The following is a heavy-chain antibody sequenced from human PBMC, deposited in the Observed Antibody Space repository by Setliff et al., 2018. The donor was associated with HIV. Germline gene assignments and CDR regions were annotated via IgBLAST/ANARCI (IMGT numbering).Heavy chain of an antibody. Sequence: QPGGSLRLSCVASGFTFSNYWMHWVRQAPGKGLVWVSRINTDGSSISHADSVKGRFTISRDNAKNTLFLQMNSLRAEDTAVYYCASSNVVVVTASVSDAFDIWGQGTMVTVSS. V-gene: IGHV3-74*01. D-gene: IGHD2-21*02. J-gene: IGHJ3*02. CDR1: GFTFSNYW. CDR3: ASSNVVVVTASVSDAFDI. CDR2: INTDGSSI.